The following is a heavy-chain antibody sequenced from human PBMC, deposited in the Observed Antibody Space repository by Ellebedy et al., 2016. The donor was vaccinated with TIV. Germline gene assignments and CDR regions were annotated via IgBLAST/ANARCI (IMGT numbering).Heavy chain of an antibody. CDR3: ARRADSTIGVVIDY. D-gene: IGHD3-16*01. J-gene: IGHJ4*02. Sequence: MPSETLSLTCTVSGGSISTSTYYWAWIRQPTGKGLEWLGSIYYRGTTYYNPSLKSRVTLSVDTSKNQFSLRLTSVSAADTAVYYCARRADSTIGVVIDYWGQGTLVTVSS. CDR1: GGSISTSTYY. V-gene: IGHV4-39*01. CDR2: IYYRGTT.